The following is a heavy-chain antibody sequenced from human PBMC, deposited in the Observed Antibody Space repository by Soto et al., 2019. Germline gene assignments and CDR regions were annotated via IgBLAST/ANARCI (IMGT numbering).Heavy chain of an antibody. CDR2: ISGSGGST. D-gene: IGHD6-13*01. Sequence: EVQLLESGGGLVQPGGSLRLSCAASGFTFSSYAMSWVRQAPGKGLEWVSAISGSGGSTYYADSVKGRFTIPRDNSKNTLYLQMNSLRAEDTAVYYCAIPGYSSSWGSFDPWGQGTLVTVSS. V-gene: IGHV3-23*01. CDR1: GFTFSSYA. CDR3: AIPGYSSSWGSFDP. J-gene: IGHJ5*02.